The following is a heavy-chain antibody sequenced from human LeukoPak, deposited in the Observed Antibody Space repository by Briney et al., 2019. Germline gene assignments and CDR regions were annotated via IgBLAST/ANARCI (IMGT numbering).Heavy chain of an antibody. V-gene: IGHV5-51*01. CDR3: VRRGDSYCSNGVCYRGAFDF. CDR1: GYIFISYW. J-gene: IGHJ3*01. D-gene: IGHD2-8*01. CDR2: IYPGDSDT. Sequence: AGESLKISCKTSGYIFISYWIGWVRQMPGKGLEWMGIIYPGDSDTRYNTSFQGHVIISADRSTNTAYLHWSSLKASDTAMYYCVRRGDSYCSNGVCYRGAFDFWGQGTMVTVSS.